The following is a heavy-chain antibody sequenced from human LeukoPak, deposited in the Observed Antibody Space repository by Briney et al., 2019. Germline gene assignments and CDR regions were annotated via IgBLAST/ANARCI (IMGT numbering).Heavy chain of an antibody. Sequence: SETLSLTCTVSGGSISSSSYYWGWIRQPPGKGLEWIGSIYYSGSTNYNPSPKSRVTISVDTSKNQFSLKLSSVTAADTAVYYCARQPSSWFTSFDSWGQGTLVTVSS. D-gene: IGHD6-13*01. CDR3: ARQPSSWFTSFDS. V-gene: IGHV4-39*07. CDR1: GGSISSSSYY. J-gene: IGHJ4*02. CDR2: IYYSGST.